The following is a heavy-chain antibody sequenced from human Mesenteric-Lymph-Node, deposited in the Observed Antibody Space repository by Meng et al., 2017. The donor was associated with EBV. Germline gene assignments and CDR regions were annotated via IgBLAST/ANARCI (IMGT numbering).Heavy chain of an antibody. CDR1: GFTFSNYA. CDR3: AKDQVGSGSYWVD. J-gene: IGHJ4*02. D-gene: IGHD3-10*01. V-gene: IGHV3-23*01. CDR2: ISGSGGST. Sequence: DVQLLESGXGLVEPGESLRLSCAASGFTFSNYAMSWVRQAPGKGLEWVSGISGSGGSTYYADSVKGRFTISRDNSKDTLYLQINSLRPEDTAVFYCAKDQVGSGSYWVDWGQGTLVTVSS.